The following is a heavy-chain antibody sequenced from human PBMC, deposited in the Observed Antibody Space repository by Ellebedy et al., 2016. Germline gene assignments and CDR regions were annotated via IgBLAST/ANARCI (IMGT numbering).Heavy chain of an antibody. V-gene: IGHV3-48*02. J-gene: IGHJ3*01. CDR1: GFTFTSYS. CDR3: TRGGLDNSFDV. CDR2: ISPSSGSTI. D-gene: IGHD3-16*01. Sequence: GGSLRLXXIVSGFTFTSYSMKWVRQPPGKGLEWVSYISPSSGSTIYYADSVKGRFTISRDNAKNSVYLQMNSLRDEDTAVYYCTRGGLDNSFDVWGQGTMVTVS.